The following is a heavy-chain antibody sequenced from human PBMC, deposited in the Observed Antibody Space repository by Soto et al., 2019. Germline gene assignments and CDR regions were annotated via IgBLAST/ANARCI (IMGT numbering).Heavy chain of an antibody. CDR3: ARLGIAAAGDYYYYGMDV. J-gene: IGHJ6*02. Sequence: GESLKISCKGSGYSFTSYWISWVRRMPGKGLEWMGRIDPSDSYTNYSPSCQGHVTISADKSISTAYLQWSSLKASDTAMYYCARLGIAAAGDYYYYGMDVWGQGTTVTVSS. V-gene: IGHV5-10-1*01. CDR1: GYSFTSYW. CDR2: IDPSDSYT. D-gene: IGHD6-13*01.